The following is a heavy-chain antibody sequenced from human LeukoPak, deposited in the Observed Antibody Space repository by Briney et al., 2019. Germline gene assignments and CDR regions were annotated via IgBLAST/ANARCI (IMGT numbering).Heavy chain of an antibody. J-gene: IGHJ5*02. D-gene: IGHD3-10*01. CDR3: ARDVVRGVISLNNWFDP. CDR1: GFTFSDYY. Sequence: GGSLRLSCAASGFTFSDYYMSWIRQAPGKGLEWVSYISSSGSTIYYADSVKGRFTISRDNAKNSLYLQMNSLRAEDTAVYYCARDVVRGVISLNNWFDPWGQGTLVTVSS. CDR2: ISSSGSTI. V-gene: IGHV3-11*01.